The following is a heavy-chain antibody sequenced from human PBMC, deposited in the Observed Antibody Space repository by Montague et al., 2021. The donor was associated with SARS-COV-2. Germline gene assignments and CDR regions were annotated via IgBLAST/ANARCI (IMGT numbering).Heavy chain of an antibody. V-gene: IGHV3-21*01. D-gene: IGHD3-9*01. CDR1: GFTFSSYS. J-gene: IGHJ4*02. CDR3: ARAGTYYDILTGYAELGYFDY. CDR2: ISSSSSYI. Sequence: FPRLSCAASGFTFSSYSMNWVRQALGKGLEWVSSISSSSSYIYYADSVKGRFTISRDNAKNSLYLQMNSLRAEDTAVYYCARAGTYYDILTGYAELGYFDYWGQGTLVTVSS.